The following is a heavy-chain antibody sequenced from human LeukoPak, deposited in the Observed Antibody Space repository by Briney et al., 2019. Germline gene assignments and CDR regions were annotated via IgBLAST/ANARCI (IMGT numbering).Heavy chain of an antibody. V-gene: IGHV4-34*01. J-gene: IGHJ5*01. CDR1: GGSISGFY. CDR2: INHARST. D-gene: IGHD5-24*01. CDR3: ARRETWLQFRRPFDF. Sequence: SETLSLTCAVSGGSISGFYWSWLRQAPGKGLEWVAEINHARSTNYNPSLESRVSISIDTSKKQFTLNLTSVTAADTAVYYCARRETWLQFRRPFDFWGQGTLVTVSS.